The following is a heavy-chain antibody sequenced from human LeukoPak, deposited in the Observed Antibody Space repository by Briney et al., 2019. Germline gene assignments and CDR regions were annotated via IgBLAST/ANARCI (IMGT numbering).Heavy chain of an antibody. CDR1: GYTFTTYG. Sequence: ASVKVSCKASGYTFTTYGISWVRQAPGQGLEWMGMIYPRDGSTSYAQNFQGRVTVTRDTSTTTVHMELRGLRSEDTAVYYCARDQEGFDYWGQGTVVTVSS. J-gene: IGHJ4*02. V-gene: IGHV1-46*01. CDR3: ARDQEGFDY. CDR2: IYPRDGST.